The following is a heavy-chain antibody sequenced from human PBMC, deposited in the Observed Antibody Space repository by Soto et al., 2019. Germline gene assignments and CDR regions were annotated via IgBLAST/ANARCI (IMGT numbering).Heavy chain of an antibody. J-gene: IGHJ4*02. D-gene: IGHD5-18*01. CDR1: GFTFSDSA. CDR2: IRNKTNNYAT. Sequence: EVQLVESGGGLVQPGGSLKLSCAASGFTFSDSAMHWVRQASGKGLEWVGRIRNKTNNYATAYTASVKGRFTISRDDSKNTVYLQMNSLKIDDTAVYYCTSRRDWTAVAPLDYWGQGTLVTVSS. CDR3: TSRRDWTAVAPLDY. V-gene: IGHV3-73*02.